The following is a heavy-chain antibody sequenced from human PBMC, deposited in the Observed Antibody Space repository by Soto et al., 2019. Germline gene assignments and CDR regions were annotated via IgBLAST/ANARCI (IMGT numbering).Heavy chain of an antibody. V-gene: IGHV3-23*01. CDR1: GFTFSSYA. Sequence: EVQLLESGGGLVQPGGSLRLSCAASGFTFSSYAMSWVRQAPGKGLEWVSAISGSGGSTYYADSVKGRFTISRDNSKKTLYLQMNSLRAEDTAVYYCAKGLAGPGGYFDYWGQGTLVTVSS. CDR3: AKGLAGPGGYFDY. D-gene: IGHD6-13*01. J-gene: IGHJ4*02. CDR2: ISGSGGST.